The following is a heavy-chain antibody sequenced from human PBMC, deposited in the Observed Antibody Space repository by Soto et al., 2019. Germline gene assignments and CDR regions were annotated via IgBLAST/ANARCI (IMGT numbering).Heavy chain of an antibody. CDR1: GFTFSKAW. Sequence: GGSLRLSCAASGFTFSKAWMHWFRQAPGKGLVWVSRINSGGGTTTYADSVKGRFTISRDNAKNTLYLQMNGLRAEDTAIYYCARWFTYGNFDYFEYWGQGTQVTVSS. J-gene: IGHJ4*02. D-gene: IGHD3-10*01. CDR3: ARWFTYGNFDYFEY. CDR2: INSGGGTT. V-gene: IGHV3-74*01.